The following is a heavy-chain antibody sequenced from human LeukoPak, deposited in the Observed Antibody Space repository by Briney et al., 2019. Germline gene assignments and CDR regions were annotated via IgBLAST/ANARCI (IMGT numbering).Heavy chain of an antibody. Sequence: GGSLRLSCAASGFTFSSYSMNWVRQAPGKGLEWVSSISSSSSYIYYADSVKGRFTISRDNAKNSLYLQMNSLRAEDTAVYYCARVSDPFGVVHGKTFDYWGQGTLVTVSS. V-gene: IGHV3-21*01. CDR2: ISSSSSYI. J-gene: IGHJ4*02. D-gene: IGHD3-3*01. CDR1: GFTFSSYS. CDR3: ARVSDPFGVVHGKTFDY.